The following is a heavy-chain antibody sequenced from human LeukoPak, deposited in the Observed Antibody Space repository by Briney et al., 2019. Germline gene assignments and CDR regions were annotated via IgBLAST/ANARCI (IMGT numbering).Heavy chain of an antibody. CDR2: ISSSSSYI. D-gene: IGHD4-17*01. V-gene: IGHV3-21*04. J-gene: IGHJ5*02. CDR3: AKESTVTPGNVNWFDT. Sequence: GGSLRLSCAASGFTFSSYSMNWVRQAPGKGLEWVSSISSSSSYIYYADSVKGRFTISRDNAKNSLYLQMNSLRAEDTAVYYCAKESTVTPGNVNWFDTWGQGTLVTVSS. CDR1: GFTFSSYS.